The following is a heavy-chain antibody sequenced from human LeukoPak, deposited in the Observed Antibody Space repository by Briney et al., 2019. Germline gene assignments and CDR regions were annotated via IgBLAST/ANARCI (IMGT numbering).Heavy chain of an antibody. J-gene: IGHJ4*02. CDR1: GFAFDEHG. CDR3: ARAPITSPFYFDY. CDR2: INWSGGST. Sequence: GGSLRLSCTASGFAFDEHGMSWVRQVPGKGLEWVSGINWSGGSTGYADPLRGRFTISRDNAKNSLYLQMDSLRAEDTALYYCARAPITSPFYFDYWGQGVLVTVSS. D-gene: IGHD2-2*01. V-gene: IGHV3-20*04.